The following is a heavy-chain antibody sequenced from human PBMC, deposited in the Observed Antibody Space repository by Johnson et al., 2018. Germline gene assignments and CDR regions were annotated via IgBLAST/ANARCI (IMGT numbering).Heavy chain of an antibody. J-gene: IGHJ6*02. CDR2: INHSGST. V-gene: IGHV4-34*01. CDR1: GGSFSGYY. D-gene: IGHD6-6*01. CDR3: ARPRYSSSSGAMDV. Sequence: QVQLQQWGAGLLKPSETXSLTCAVYGGSFSGYYWSWIRQPPGKGLEWIGEINHSGSTNYNTSLKSRVTISVDTSKNPLSLKRSSVTAADTAVYSCARPRYSSSSGAMDVWGQGTTVTVSS.